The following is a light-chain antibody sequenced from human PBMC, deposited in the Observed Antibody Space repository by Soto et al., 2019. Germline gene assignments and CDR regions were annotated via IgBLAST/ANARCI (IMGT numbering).Light chain of an antibody. J-gene: IGKJ1*01. CDR3: QQYNSYPT. V-gene: IGKV1-5*01. CDR2: DAS. CDR1: QTINSW. Sequence: DIQMTQSPSTLSASVGDRVTITCRASQTINSWLAWYQQKPGKAPEVLIFDASSLKTGVPSRFSGSGSGTEFTLTISNLQPDDFATYYCQQYNSYPTFGQGTKVDIK.